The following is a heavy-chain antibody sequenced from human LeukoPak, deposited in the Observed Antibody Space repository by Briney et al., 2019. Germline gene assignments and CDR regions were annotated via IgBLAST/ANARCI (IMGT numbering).Heavy chain of an antibody. CDR1: GITFSSYA. D-gene: IGHD1-26*01. CDR2: ISGNGGGT. CDR3: AKERSAARVGATLTCYFDC. V-gene: IGHV3-23*01. J-gene: IGHJ4*02. Sequence: GGSLRLSCAASGITFSSYAMNWVRQAPGKGLEWVSSISGNGGGTYYVDSVKGRFTISRDNSKNTVYLQMNSLRAGDAAIYYGAKERSAARVGATLTCYFDCWGQGTLVTV.